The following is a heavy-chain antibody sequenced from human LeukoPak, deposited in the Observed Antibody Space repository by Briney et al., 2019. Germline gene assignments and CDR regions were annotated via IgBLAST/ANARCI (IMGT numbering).Heavy chain of an antibody. Sequence: SVKVSCKASGGTFSSYAISWARQAPGQGLEWMGGIIPIFGTANYAQKFQGRVTITTDESTSTAYMELSSLRSEDTAVYYCARSRKGITIFGVVIASLDVWGKGTTVTVSS. CDR1: GGTFSSYA. D-gene: IGHD3-3*01. CDR3: ARSRKGITIFGVVIASLDV. CDR2: IIPIFGTA. V-gene: IGHV1-69*05. J-gene: IGHJ6*04.